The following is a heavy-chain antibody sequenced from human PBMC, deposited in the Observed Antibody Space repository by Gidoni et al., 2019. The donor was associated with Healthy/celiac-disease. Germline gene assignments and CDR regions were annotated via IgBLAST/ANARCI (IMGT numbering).Heavy chain of an antibody. V-gene: IGHV4-4*02. CDR3: ARVEVAGTGGGFDP. Sequence: QVQLQESGPGMVKPSGTLSLTCAVSGRSISSSHWWSWVRQPPGKGLEGIGEIYHSGSTNYNPSLKRRVTISVDKSKNHFPLKLSSVTAADTAVYYCARVEVAGTGGGFDPWGQGTLVTVSS. CDR1: GRSISSSHW. CDR2: IYHSGST. J-gene: IGHJ5*02. D-gene: IGHD6-19*01.